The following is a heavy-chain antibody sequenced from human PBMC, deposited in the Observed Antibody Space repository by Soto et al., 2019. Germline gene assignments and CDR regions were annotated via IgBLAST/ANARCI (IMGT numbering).Heavy chain of an antibody. Sequence: QVQLVQSGAEVKKPGASVKVSCKASGYTFTSYYMHWVRQAPGQGLEWMGIINPSGGSTSCAQKFQGRVTMTRDTSTSTVYMELSSLRSEDTAVYYCARVGPPPRCFDYWGQGTLVTISS. J-gene: IGHJ4*02. V-gene: IGHV1-46*01. D-gene: IGHD2-8*01. CDR3: ARVGPPPRCFDY. CDR2: INPSGGST. CDR1: GYTFTSYY.